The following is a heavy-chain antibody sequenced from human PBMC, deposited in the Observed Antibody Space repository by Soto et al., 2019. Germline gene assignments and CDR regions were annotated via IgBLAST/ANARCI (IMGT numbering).Heavy chain of an antibody. V-gene: IGHV4-59*01. CDR1: ESSRRDYY. CDR3: TRAPLDYTYGPDC. D-gene: IGHD5-18*01. J-gene: IGHJ4*02. Sequence: VQLQESGPGLVKPSGTLSLTCHVSESSRRDYYWSWIRQSAGKGLEWFGYIYHTGTTNYNPSTNRRVTMSIDTSSSQFSLRVRSVTAADTAVYFCTRAPLDYTYGPDCWGQGTLVTVSS. CDR2: IYHTGTT.